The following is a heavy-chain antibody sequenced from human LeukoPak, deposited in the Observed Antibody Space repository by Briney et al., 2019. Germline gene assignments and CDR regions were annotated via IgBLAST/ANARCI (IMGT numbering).Heavy chain of an antibody. CDR3: ARETGGYSDY. D-gene: IGHD7-27*01. CDR1: GFTFSSYG. Sequence: GGSLRLSCAASGFTFSSYGMSWVRQAPGKGLEWVSVIYNGGGTYYADSVKGRFIISRDNSKNTLYLQMNSLRAEDTAVYYCARETGGYSDYWGQGTLVTVSS. CDR2: IYNGGGT. J-gene: IGHJ4*02. V-gene: IGHV3-66*01.